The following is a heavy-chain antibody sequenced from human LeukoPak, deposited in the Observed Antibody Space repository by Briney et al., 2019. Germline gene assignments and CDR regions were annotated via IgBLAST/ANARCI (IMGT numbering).Heavy chain of an antibody. V-gene: IGHV1-24*01. CDR3: ATDPYSSGWPRSNRLDY. D-gene: IGHD6-19*01. Sequence: ASVTVSCKVSGYILTELSMHWVRQAPGNGLESMGDFDPEDCETIYAQKFQVRVTMTEDTSTDTAYIALRSLRSGDTAVYYCATDPYSSGWPRSNRLDYWGQGTLVTVSS. CDR1: GYILTELS. J-gene: IGHJ4*02. CDR2: FDPEDCET.